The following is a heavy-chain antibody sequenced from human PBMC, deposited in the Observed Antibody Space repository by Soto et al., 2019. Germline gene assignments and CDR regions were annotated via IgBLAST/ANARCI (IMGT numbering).Heavy chain of an antibody. CDR3: ARRTWRGRADY. V-gene: IGHV3-23*01. CDR1: GFPFSSYA. Sequence: EVQLLASGGGLVQPGGSLRLSCAASGFPFSSYAMSWVRQAPGKGLEWVSAIGGSGGDTFYADSVKGRFTVSRDNAENTLSLQLNSLRVEDTGIYYCARRTWRGRADYWGQGILVTVSS. J-gene: IGHJ4*02. CDR2: IGGSGGDT. D-gene: IGHD3-3*01.